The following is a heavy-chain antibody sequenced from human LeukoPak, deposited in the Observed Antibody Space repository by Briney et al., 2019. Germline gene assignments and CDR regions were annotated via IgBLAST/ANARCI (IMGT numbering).Heavy chain of an antibody. CDR2: ISGSGGST. J-gene: IGHJ4*02. D-gene: IGHD5-18*01. Sequence: PGGSLRLSCAASGFTFSSYAMSWVRQAPGKGLEWVSAISGSGGSTYYADSVKGRFTISRDNSKNTLYLQMNSLRAEDTAVYYCAKDQTQVDTAMVTDYWGQGTLVTVSS. CDR1: GFTFSSYA. V-gene: IGHV3-23*01. CDR3: AKDQTQVDTAMVTDY.